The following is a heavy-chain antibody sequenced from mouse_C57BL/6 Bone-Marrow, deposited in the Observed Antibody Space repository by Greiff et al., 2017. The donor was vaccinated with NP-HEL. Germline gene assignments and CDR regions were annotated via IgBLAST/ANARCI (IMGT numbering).Heavy chain of an antibody. V-gene: IGHV1-54*01. Sequence: QVQLQQSGAELVRPGTSVKVSCKASGYAFTNYLLEWVKQRPGQGLEWIGVINPGSGGTNYNEKFKGKATLTADKSSSTAYMQLSSLTSEDSAVYFCASNFFYWGQGTLVTVSA. J-gene: IGHJ3*01. CDR2: INPGSGGT. CDR1: GYAFTNYL. CDR3: ASNFFY. D-gene: IGHD1-3*01.